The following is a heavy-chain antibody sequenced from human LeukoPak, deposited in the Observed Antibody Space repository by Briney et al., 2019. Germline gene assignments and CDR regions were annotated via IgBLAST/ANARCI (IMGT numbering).Heavy chain of an antibody. Sequence: PSETLSLTCTVSGGSISSYYLSWIRQPPGKGLEWIGYIYYSGSTNYNPSLKSRVTISVDTSKNQFSLKLSSVTAADTAVYYCARCIVGATTSFDYWGQGTLVTASS. J-gene: IGHJ4*02. V-gene: IGHV4-59*01. CDR2: IYYSGST. D-gene: IGHD1-26*01. CDR1: GGSISSYY. CDR3: ARCIVGATTSFDY.